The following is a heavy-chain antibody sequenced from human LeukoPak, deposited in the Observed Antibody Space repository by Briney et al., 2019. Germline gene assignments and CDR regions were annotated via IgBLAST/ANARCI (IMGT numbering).Heavy chain of an antibody. V-gene: IGHV4-34*01. D-gene: IGHD1-1*01. CDR3: ARQIMTGTKRFDP. CDR2: INHSGST. CDR1: GGSISSYY. J-gene: IGHJ5*02. Sequence: SSETLSLTCTVSGGSISSYYWSWIRQPPGKGLEWIGEINHSGSTNYNPSLKSRVTISVDTSKNQFSLKLSSVTAADTAVYYCARQIMTGTKRFDPWGQGTLVTVSS.